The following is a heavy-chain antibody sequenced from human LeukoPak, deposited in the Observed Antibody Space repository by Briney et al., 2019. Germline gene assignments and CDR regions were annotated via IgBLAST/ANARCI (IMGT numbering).Heavy chain of an antibody. CDR2: IKQDGSEK. Sequence: GGSLRLSCAASGFTFSSSWMSWVRQAPGKGLEWAANIKQDGSEKYYVDSVKGRFTISRDNAKNSLYLQMNSLRAEDTAVYYCASRYSSGWYPETFDYWGQGTLVTVSS. D-gene: IGHD6-19*01. J-gene: IGHJ4*02. CDR3: ASRYSSGWYPETFDY. CDR1: GFTFSSSW. V-gene: IGHV3-7*01.